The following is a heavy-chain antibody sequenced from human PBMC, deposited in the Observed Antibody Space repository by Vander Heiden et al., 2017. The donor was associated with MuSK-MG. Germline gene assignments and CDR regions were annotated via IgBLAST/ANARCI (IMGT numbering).Heavy chain of an antibody. CDR3: ARESLVLLWFGELGY. D-gene: IGHD3-10*01. Sequence: QVQLVESGGGVVQPGRSLRLSCAASGFPFSSYAMHWVRQAPGKGLEWVAVISYDGSNKYYADSVKGRFTISRDNSKNTLYLQMNSLRAEDTAVYYCARESLVLLWFGELGYWGQGTLVTVSS. J-gene: IGHJ4*02. V-gene: IGHV3-30*04. CDR2: ISYDGSNK. CDR1: GFPFSSYA.